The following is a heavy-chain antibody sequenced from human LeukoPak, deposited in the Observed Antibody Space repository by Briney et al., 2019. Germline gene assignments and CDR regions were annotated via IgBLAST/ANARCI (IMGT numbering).Heavy chain of an antibody. CDR1: GFTVSSNY. Sequence: GGSLRLSCAASGFTVSSNYMSWVRQAPGKGLEWVANIKEDGSDKNYVDSVKGRFTISRDNARNSLSLQMNSLRAEDTAVYYCARDAAYGYDRFDSWGQGTQVTVSS. J-gene: IGHJ4*02. CDR2: IKEDGSDK. D-gene: IGHD5-18*01. V-gene: IGHV3-7*01. CDR3: ARDAAYGYDRFDS.